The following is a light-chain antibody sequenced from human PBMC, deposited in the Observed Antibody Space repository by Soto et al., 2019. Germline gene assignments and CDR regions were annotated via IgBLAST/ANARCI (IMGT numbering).Light chain of an antibody. V-gene: IGKV3-20*01. Sequence: EIVLTQSPGTLSLSPGERATLSCRATQSVGSNYLVWYQQKPGQAPRLLIYGASNRATGIPDRISGSGSGTDFTLTVSRLEPEDFAVYYCHQYGSSPATFGQGTVVEI. CDR2: GAS. CDR3: HQYGSSPAT. J-gene: IGKJ1*01. CDR1: QSVGSNY.